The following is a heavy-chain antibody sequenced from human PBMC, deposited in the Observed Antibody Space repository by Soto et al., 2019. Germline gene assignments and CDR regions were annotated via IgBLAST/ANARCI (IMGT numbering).Heavy chain of an antibody. CDR3: ARDPYCSSTSCYSPFTSWFDP. V-gene: IGHV3-21*01. CDR2: ISSSSSYI. CDR1: GFTFSSYS. J-gene: IGHJ5*02. D-gene: IGHD2-2*01. Sequence: LRLSCAASGFTFSSYSMNWVRQAPGKGLEWVSSISSSSSYIYYADSVKGRFTISRDNAKNSLYLQMNSLRAEDTAVYYCARDPYCSSTSCYSPFTSWFDPWGQGTLVTVSS.